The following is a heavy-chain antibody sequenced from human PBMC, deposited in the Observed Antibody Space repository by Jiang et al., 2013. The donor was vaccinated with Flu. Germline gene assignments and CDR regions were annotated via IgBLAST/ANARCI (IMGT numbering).Heavy chain of an antibody. CDR2: TKGETSGGTT. CDR1: GFTFGDYA. CDR3: TRDQSSQVLWFGNPLAY. Sequence: VQLVESGGGLVQPGRSLRLSCTGSGFTFGDYALSWVRQAPGKGLEWLGLTKGETSGGTTEYAASVKGRFTISRDDSKNIAYLQLTRLRTEDTGVYFCTRDQSSQVLWFGNPLAYWGQGIPVTVSS. D-gene: IGHD2-21*01. J-gene: IGHJ4*02. V-gene: IGHV3-49*04.